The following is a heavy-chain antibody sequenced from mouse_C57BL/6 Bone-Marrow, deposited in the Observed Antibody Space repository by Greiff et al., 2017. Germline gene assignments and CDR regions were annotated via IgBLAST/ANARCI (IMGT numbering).Heavy chain of an antibody. V-gene: IGHV1-81*01. CDR3: SREGADYSNYDFAY. CDR2: IYPGSGNT. CDR1: GYTFTSYG. J-gene: IGHJ3*01. D-gene: IGHD2-5*01. Sequence: QVQLQQSGAELARPGASVKLSCKASGYTFTSYGISWVKQRPGQGLEWIGEIYPGSGNTYYNEKFKGKATLTADKSSSTAYMELRSLTSEDSAVYFCSREGADYSNYDFAYWGQGTLVTVSA.